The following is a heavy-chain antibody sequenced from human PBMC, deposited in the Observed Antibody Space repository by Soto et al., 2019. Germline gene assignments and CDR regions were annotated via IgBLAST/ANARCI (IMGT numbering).Heavy chain of an antibody. CDR1: GGSFSGYY. CDR2: INHSGST. CDR3: ASGLGKVWFDP. V-gene: IGHV4-34*01. J-gene: IGHJ5*02. Sequence: QVQLQQWGAGLLKPSETLSLTCAVYGGSFSGYYWSWIRQPPGKGLEWIGEINHSGSTNYNPSLKSRVTISVDTSKNQFSLKLSSVTAADTAVYYCASGLGKVWFDPWGQGTLVNVSS.